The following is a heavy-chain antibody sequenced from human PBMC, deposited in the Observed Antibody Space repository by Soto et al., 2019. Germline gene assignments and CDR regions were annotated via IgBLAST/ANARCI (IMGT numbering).Heavy chain of an antibody. D-gene: IGHD3-9*01. CDR2: INRDGSDT. V-gene: IGHV3-74*01. Sequence: GGSLRLSCAASGFTFNIYWMHWVRQAPGKGLVWVSRINRDGSDTTYADSVKGRFTISRDNAKNTMYLQMNSLRAEDTGLYYCVRGDITHAFDPWGQGAQVTVSS. CDR3: VRGDITHAFDP. CDR1: GFTFNIYW. J-gene: IGHJ5*02.